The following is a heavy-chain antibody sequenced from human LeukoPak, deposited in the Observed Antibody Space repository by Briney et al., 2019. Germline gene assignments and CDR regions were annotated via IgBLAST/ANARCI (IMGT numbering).Heavy chain of an antibody. J-gene: IGHJ4*02. Sequence: SVKVSCKASGGTFSSYAISWVRQAPGQGLEWMGRIIPILGIANYAQKFQGRVTITADKSTSTAYMELRSLRSDDTAVYYCARDRGLLWFGDPLMDYWGQGTWSPSPQ. D-gene: IGHD3-10*01. CDR2: IIPILGIA. V-gene: IGHV1-69*04. CDR3: ARDRGLLWFGDPLMDY. CDR1: GGTFSSYA.